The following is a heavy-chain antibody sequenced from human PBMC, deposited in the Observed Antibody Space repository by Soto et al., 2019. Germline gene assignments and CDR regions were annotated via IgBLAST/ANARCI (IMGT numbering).Heavy chain of an antibody. J-gene: IGHJ5*02. CDR3: ARALEEYYEWFDP. D-gene: IGHD3-16*01. Sequence: SETLSLTCAVYGGSFSGYYWSWIRQPPGKGLEWIGEINHSGSANYNPSLKSRVTISVDTSKNQFSLKLSSVTAADTAVYYCARALEEYYEWFDPWGQGTLVTVSS. V-gene: IGHV4-34*01. CDR2: INHSGSA. CDR1: GGSFSGYY.